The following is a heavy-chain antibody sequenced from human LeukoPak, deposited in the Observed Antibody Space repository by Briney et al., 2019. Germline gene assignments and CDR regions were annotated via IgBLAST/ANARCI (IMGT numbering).Heavy chain of an antibody. CDR3: ARQVYGDYVGS. CDR2: ISSSSSYI. Sequence: GGSLRLSCAASGFTFSSYNMNWVRQAPAKGLEWVSSISSSSSYIYYADSVKGRFTISRDNAKNSLYLQMNSLRAEDTAVYYCARQVYGDYVGSWGQGTLVTVSS. CDR1: GFTFSSYN. V-gene: IGHV3-21*01. D-gene: IGHD4-17*01. J-gene: IGHJ4*02.